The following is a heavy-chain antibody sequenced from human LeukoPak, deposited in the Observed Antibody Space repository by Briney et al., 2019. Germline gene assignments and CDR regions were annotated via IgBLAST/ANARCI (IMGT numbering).Heavy chain of an antibody. V-gene: IGHV3-23*01. CDR3: AKDIRPAVATIFDY. Sequence: PGGSLRLSCAASGFTFSSYAMSWVRQAPGKGLEWVSAISGSGGSTYYADSVKGRFTTSRDNSKNTLYLQMNSPRAEDTAVYYCAKDIRPAVATIFDYWGQGTLVTVSS. J-gene: IGHJ4*02. D-gene: IGHD5-12*01. CDR1: GFTFSSYA. CDR2: ISGSGGST.